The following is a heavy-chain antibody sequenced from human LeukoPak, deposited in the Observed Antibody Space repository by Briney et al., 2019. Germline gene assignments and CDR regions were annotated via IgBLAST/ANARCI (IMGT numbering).Heavy chain of an antibody. V-gene: IGHV4-38-2*02. D-gene: IGHD1-26*01. CDR1: GYSISSGYY. J-gene: IGHJ4*02. CDR3: ARVSSGSYGTYFDY. Sequence: SETLSLTCTVSGYSISSGYYWGWIRQPPGKGLEWIGSIYHSGSTYYNPSLKSRVTISVDTSKNQFSLKLSSVTAADTAVYYCARVSSGSYGTYFDYWGQGTLVTVSS. CDR2: IYHSGST.